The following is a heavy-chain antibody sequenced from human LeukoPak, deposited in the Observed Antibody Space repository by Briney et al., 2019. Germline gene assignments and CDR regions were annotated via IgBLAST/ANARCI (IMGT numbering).Heavy chain of an antibody. CDR2: IYYSGST. D-gene: IGHD2-21*02. Sequence: SETLSLTCTVSGGSVSSGSYYWSWIRQPPGSGLEWIGYIYYSGSTNYNPSLKSRVTISVDTSKNQFSLKLSSVTAADTAVYYCAREGSATAFDYWGQGTLVTVSS. CDR1: GGSVSSGSYY. CDR3: AREGSATAFDY. V-gene: IGHV4-61*01. J-gene: IGHJ4*02.